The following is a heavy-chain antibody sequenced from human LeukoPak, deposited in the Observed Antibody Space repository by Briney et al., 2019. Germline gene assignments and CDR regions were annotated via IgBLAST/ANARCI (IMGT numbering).Heavy chain of an antibody. CDR2: IDPDTGDT. CDR3: ARAGHNSNSGGYDF. V-gene: IGHV1-2*02. CDR1: VYTFIDHS. Sequence: ASVKVSRKPSVYTFIDHSLHWVRQAPGQGLESLGWIDPDTGDTNYPQKFQGRVTMTRDTSISTAYMELNRLRSDDTAVYYCARAGHNSNSGGYDFWGLGTLVTVSS. D-gene: IGHD3-22*01. J-gene: IGHJ4*02.